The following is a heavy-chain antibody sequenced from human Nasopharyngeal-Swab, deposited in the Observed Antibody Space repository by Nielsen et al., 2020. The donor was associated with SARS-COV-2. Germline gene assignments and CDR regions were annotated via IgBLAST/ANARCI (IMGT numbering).Heavy chain of an antibody. CDR3: SRDAGWLQSYYYYGMDV. J-gene: IGHJ6*02. CDR2: ISAYNGNT. CDR1: GYTFTSYG. V-gene: IGHV1-18*01. D-gene: IGHD5-24*01. Sequence: ASVKVSCKASGYTFTSYGISWVRQAPGQGLEWMGWISAYNGNTNYAQKLQGRVTMTTATSTSTAYMELRSLRSDDTAVYYCSRDAGWLQSYYYYGMDVWGQGTTVTVSS.